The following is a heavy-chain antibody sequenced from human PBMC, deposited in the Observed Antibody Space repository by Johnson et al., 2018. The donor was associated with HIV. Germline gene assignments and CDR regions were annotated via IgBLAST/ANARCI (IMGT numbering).Heavy chain of an antibody. CDR3: ARRGVGATTDAFDI. V-gene: IGHV3-30-3*01. CDR2: ISYDGSNK. J-gene: IGHJ3*02. CDR1: GFTFSSYA. D-gene: IGHD1-26*01. Sequence: QVQLVESGVGVVQPGRSLRLSCAASGFTFSSYAVHWVRQAPGKGLEWVAVISYDGSNKYYADSVKGRFTISRDNSKNTLHLQMNSLSAEDTAVYYCARRGVGATTDAFDIWGQGTMVTVSS.